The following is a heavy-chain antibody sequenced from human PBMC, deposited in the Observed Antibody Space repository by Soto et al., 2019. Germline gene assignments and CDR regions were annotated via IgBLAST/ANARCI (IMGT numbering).Heavy chain of an antibody. V-gene: IGHV3-64*01. J-gene: IGHJ4*02. Sequence: EVQLAESGGGMVQPGGSLRLSCVASGFTFSSYDMHWVRQAPGKGLEYVSSISSNGGTTYYGNSVKGRFTISRDNSKNTLYLQMCSLRAEDMAVYYCVRRVSGNYDYWGQGPLVTVSS. CDR3: VRRVSGNYDY. CDR2: ISSNGGTT. D-gene: IGHD1-7*01. CDR1: GFTFSSYD.